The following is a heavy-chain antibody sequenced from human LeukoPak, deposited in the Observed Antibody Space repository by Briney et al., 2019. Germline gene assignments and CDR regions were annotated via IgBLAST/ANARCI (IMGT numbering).Heavy chain of an antibody. J-gene: IGHJ5*02. CDR1: GGSISSYY. D-gene: IGHD3-9*01. CDR2: IYYSGST. CDR3: ARGFYDILTGYYAAANWFDP. V-gene: IGHV4-59*01. Sequence: SEALSLTCTVSGGSISSYYWSWIRQPPGKGLEWIGYIYYSGSTNYNPSLKSRVTISVDTSKNQFSLKLSSVTAADTAVYYCARGFYDILTGYYAAANWFDPWGQGTLVTVSS.